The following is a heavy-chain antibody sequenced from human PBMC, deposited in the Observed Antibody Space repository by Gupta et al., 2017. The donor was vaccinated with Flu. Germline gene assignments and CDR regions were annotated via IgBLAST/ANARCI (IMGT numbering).Heavy chain of an antibody. CDR2: IYYSGST. CDR3: ARVADSGFGNYFDY. CDR1: GGSISSYY. D-gene: IGHD3-10*01. J-gene: IGHJ4*02. Sequence: QVQLQESGPGLVKPSETLSLTCTVSGGSISSYYWSWIRQPPGKGLEWFGYIYYSGSTNYNPSLKSRVTISVDTSKNQFSRKLSSVTAADTAVYYCARVADSGFGNYFDYWGQGTLVTVSS. V-gene: IGHV4-59*01.